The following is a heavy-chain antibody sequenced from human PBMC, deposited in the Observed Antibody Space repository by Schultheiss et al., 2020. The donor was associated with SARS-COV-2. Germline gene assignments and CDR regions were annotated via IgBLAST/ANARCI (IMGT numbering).Heavy chain of an antibody. CDR3: ASGGYYGMDV. V-gene: IGHV3-48*03. CDR2: ISSSGTTI. CDR1: GFTFSSYE. D-gene: IGHD3-10*01. J-gene: IGHJ6*02. Sequence: GGSLRLSCAASGFTFSSYEMNWVRQAPGKGLEWVSYISSSGTTIYYADSVKGRFTISRDNAKNSLYLQMNSLRAEDTAVYYCASGGYYGMDVWGQGTTVTVSS.